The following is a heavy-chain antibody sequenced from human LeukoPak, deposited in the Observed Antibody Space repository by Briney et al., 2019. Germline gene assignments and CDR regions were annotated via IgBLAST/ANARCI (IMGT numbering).Heavy chain of an antibody. CDR2: PYYRSKWYN. J-gene: IGHJ6*03. Sequence: PSQTLSLTCAIPGDSVSSNSAAWNWIRQSPSRGLEWLVRPYYRSKWYNDYAVSVKSRITINPDTSKNQFSLQLNSVTPEDTAVYYCARDSEYSSSSEYYYMDVWGKGTTVTVSS. CDR3: ARDSEYSSSSEYYYMDV. CDR1: GDSVSSNSAA. V-gene: IGHV6-1*01. D-gene: IGHD6-6*01.